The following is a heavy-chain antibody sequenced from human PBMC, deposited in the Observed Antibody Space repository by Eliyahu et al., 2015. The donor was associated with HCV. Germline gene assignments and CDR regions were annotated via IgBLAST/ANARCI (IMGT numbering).Heavy chain of an antibody. J-gene: IGHJ4*02. CDR3: TRGSDS. CDR2: INYDGSTI. Sequence: EVQLVESGGGLVQPGGSLRLSCAASGFTFSMYWMYWVRQAPGKGLVWVSRINYDGSTIGYADSVKGRFTVSRDNAKNTLDLQMNSLRTDDTAVYYCTRGSDSWGQGTLVTVSS. V-gene: IGHV3-74*01. CDR1: GFTFSMYW.